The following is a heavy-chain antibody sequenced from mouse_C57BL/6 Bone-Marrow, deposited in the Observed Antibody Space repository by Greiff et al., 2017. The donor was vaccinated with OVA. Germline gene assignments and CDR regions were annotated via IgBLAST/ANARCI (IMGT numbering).Heavy chain of an antibody. CDR3: ARNWDVYFDY. CDR2: ISYDGSN. CDR1: GYSITSGYY. D-gene: IGHD4-1*01. V-gene: IGHV3-6*01. J-gene: IGHJ2*01. Sequence: EVQLKESGPGLVKPSQSLSLTCSVTGYSITSGYYWNWIRQFPGNKLEWMGYISYDGSNNYNPSLKNRISITRDTSKNQFFLKLNSVTTEDTATYYCARNWDVYFDYWGQGTTLTVSS.